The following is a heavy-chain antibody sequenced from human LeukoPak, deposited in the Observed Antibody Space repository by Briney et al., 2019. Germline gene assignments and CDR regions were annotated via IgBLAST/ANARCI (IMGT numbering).Heavy chain of an antibody. CDR1: GFTFSSYA. D-gene: IGHD3-3*01. J-gene: IGHJ4*02. CDR2: IGGSGYFT. CDR3: AKDKEGTILQPSYYFEY. Sequence: QPGRSLRLSCAASGFTFSSYAMSWVRQAPGKGLEWVSSIGGSGYFTYYADSVEGRFTISRDKSKNRLYLQMNSLRAEDTAVYYCAKDKEGTILQPSYYFEYWGQGSLVTVSS. V-gene: IGHV3-23*01.